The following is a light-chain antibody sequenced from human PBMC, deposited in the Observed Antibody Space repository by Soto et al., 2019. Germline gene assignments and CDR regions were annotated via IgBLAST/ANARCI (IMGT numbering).Light chain of an antibody. V-gene: IGLV2-8*01. CDR2: EVN. CDR3: ASYLTTSPLEV. Sequence: QSVLTQPPSAFGSPGQSVAISCTGTSSDVGGYNYVSWYQQHPGKAPKLMIYEVNKRPSGVPDRFSGSKSGNTASLTVSGLQAEDEADYYCASYLTTSPLEVFGTGTKVTVL. J-gene: IGLJ1*01. CDR1: SSDVGGYNY.